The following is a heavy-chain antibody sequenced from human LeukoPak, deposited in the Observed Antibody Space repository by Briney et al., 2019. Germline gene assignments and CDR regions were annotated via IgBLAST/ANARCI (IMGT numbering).Heavy chain of an antibody. CDR2: ISYDGSNK. CDR3: ARDSGYSNYYFDY. CDR1: GFTFSTYT. Sequence: GGSLRLSCAASGFTFSTYTMHWVRQAPGKGLEWVTLISYDGSNKYYADSVKGRFTISRDDSKNTLHLQMNSLRGEDTAVYYCARDSGYSNYYFDYWGQGTLVTVSS. V-gene: IGHV3-30*04. D-gene: IGHD4-11*01. J-gene: IGHJ4*02.